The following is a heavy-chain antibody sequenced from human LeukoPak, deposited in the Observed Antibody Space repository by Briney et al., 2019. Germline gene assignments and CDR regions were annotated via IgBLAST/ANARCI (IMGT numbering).Heavy chain of an antibody. CDR2: IYPGDSDA. Sequence: GESLKISCKGSGYSFTSYWIGWVRQMPGKGLEWMGIIYPGDSDARYSPSFQGQVTISADKSISTAYLQWSSLKASDTAMYYCARHRRYYYDSNGYYWFDPWGQGTLVTVSS. V-gene: IGHV5-51*01. CDR1: GYSFTSYW. D-gene: IGHD3-22*01. CDR3: ARHRRYYYDSNGYYWFDP. J-gene: IGHJ5*02.